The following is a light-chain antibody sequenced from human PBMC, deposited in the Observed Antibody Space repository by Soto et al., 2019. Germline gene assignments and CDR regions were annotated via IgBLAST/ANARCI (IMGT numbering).Light chain of an antibody. Sequence: DVVLTQSPPSLPVTLGQPASISCRSSQSLVYRDGNTHLNWIQQRPGQSPRRLIYMVSTRDAGFPDRFSGSGSGTYFTLKISRVEAEYVGVYYCMQGTHCPPTFGQGTKVEIK. J-gene: IGKJ1*01. CDR3: MQGTHCPPT. CDR2: MVS. CDR1: QSLVYRDGNTH. V-gene: IGKV2-30*01.